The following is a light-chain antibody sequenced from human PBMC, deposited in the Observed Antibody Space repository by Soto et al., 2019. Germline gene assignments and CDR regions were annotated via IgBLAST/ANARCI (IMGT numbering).Light chain of an antibody. CDR3: SSYTSSSFWV. J-gene: IGLJ3*02. Sequence: QSALTQPASVSGSPGQSITISCTGTSSDVGGYNYVSWYQHHPGKAPKLMIYEVSNRPSGVSNRFSGSKSGNTASLTISGLQPEDEADYYCSSYTSSSFWVFGGGTKLTVL. V-gene: IGLV2-14*01. CDR2: EVS. CDR1: SSDVGGYNY.